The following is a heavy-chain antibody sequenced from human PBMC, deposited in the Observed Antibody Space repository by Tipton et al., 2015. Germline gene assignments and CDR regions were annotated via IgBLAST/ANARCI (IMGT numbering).Heavy chain of an antibody. CDR1: GLTFDDYG. Sequence: RSLRLSCAASGLTFDDYGMHWVRQAPGKGLEWVSGISWNSGNTGYADSVKGRFTISRDNAKNSLYLQMNSLRSEDTALYYCAKEGSGYYIDYWGQGTLVTVSS. J-gene: IGHJ4*02. CDR3: AKEGSGYYIDY. CDR2: ISWNSGNT. D-gene: IGHD3-9*01. V-gene: IGHV3-9*01.